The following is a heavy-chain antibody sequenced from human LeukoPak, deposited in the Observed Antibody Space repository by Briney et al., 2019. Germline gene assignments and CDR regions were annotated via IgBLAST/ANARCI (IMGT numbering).Heavy chain of an antibody. J-gene: IGHJ5*02. CDR1: GFTFSSYG. V-gene: IGHV3-30*02. CDR2: IRYDGSNK. D-gene: IGHD4-17*01. Sequence: GGSLRLSCAASGFTFSSYGMHWVRQAPGKGLEWVAFIRYDGSNKYYADSVKGRFIISRDNSKNTLYLQMNSLRAEDTAVYYCAKVHMTTVTTAFDPWGQGTLVTVSS. CDR3: AKVHMTTVTTAFDP.